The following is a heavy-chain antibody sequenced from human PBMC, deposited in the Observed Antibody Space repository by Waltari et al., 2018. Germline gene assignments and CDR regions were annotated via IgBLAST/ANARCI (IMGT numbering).Heavy chain of an antibody. CDR1: GYSFASYW. D-gene: IGHD6-19*01. J-gene: IGHJ4*02. CDR3: ARTSAVAKYYFDY. V-gene: IGHV5-51*01. CDR2: IYPGDSDT. Sequence: EVQLVQSGAEVKKPGESLKISCKGSGYSFASYWIGWVRQMPGKGPEWMGIIYPGDSDTKYSPSFQGQVTISVDKSISTAYLQWSSLKASDTAMYYCARTSAVAKYYFDYWGQGTLVTVSS.